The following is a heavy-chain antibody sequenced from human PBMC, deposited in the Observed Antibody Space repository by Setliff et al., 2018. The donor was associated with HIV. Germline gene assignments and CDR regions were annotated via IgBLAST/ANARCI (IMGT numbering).Heavy chain of an antibody. J-gene: IGHJ4*02. CDR3: ARLGTSYYDSPSVD. CDR2: IYYSGST. Sequence: SETLSLTCTVSGGSISSSSYYWGWIRQPPGKGLEWIGSIYYSGSTYYNPSLKSRVTISVDTSKNQFSLKLSSVTAADTAVYYCARLGTSYYDSPSVDWGQGTLVTVSS. V-gene: IGHV4-39*01. D-gene: IGHD3-22*01. CDR1: GGSISSSSYY.